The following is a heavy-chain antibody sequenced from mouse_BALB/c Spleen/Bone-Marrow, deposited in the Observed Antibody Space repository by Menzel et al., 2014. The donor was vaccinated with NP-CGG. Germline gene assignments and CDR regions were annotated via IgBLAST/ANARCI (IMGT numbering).Heavy chain of an antibody. CDR2: IDPANGNT. D-gene: IGHD3-1*01. Sequence: EVKLEESGAEPVKPGASVMLSCTASGLNIKDTSMHWVKQRPEQDLEWIGRIDPANGNTKYDPKFQGKATLKPDTSSNTAYLQLNNLTSEDPDVDYCGRLGLFACGGQGSLVTIAA. J-gene: IGHJ3*01. CDR1: GLNIKDTS. CDR3: GRLGLFAC. V-gene: IGHV14-3*02.